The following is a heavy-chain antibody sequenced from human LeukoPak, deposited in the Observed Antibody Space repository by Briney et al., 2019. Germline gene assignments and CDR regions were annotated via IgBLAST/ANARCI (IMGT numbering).Heavy chain of an antibody. J-gene: IGHJ3*02. CDR3: ASIDCSSTSCYAPHDAFDI. D-gene: IGHD2-2*01. V-gene: IGHV1-69*13. CDR1: GGTFSSYA. Sequence: ASVKVSCKASGGTFSSYAISWVRQAPGQGLEWMGGIIPIFGTANYAQKFQGRVTITADESTSTAYMELSSLRSEDTAVYYCASIDCSSTSCYAPHDAFDIWGQGTMVTVSS. CDR2: IIPIFGTA.